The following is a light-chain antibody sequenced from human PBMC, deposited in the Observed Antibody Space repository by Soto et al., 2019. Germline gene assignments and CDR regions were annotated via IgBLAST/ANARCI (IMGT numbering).Light chain of an antibody. J-gene: IGLJ2*01. CDR3: SAYVDSGAVI. Sequence: QSALTQPASVSGSPGQWITISCTGTSGDIGTYKYVSWYQQYPGKAPKLIIYNIRGRPSGVSSRFSGSQSGNTASLAISGLRAEDEADYFCSAYVDSGAVIFGRGTKLTVL. CDR1: SGDIGTYKY. V-gene: IGLV2-14*01. CDR2: NIR.